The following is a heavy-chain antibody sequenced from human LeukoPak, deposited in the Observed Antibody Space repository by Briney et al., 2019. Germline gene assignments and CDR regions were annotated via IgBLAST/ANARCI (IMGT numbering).Heavy chain of an antibody. CDR3: AKDLLVTYYYYGMDV. J-gene: IGHJ6*02. CDR2: ISYDGSNK. CDR1: GFTFSSYA. Sequence: GGSLRLSCAASGFTFSSYAMSWVRQAPGKGLGWVAVISYDGSNKYYADSVKGRFTISRDNSKNTLYLQMNSLRAEDTAVYYCAKDLLVTYYYYGMDVWGQGTTVTVSS. V-gene: IGHV3-30*18. D-gene: IGHD2-21*02.